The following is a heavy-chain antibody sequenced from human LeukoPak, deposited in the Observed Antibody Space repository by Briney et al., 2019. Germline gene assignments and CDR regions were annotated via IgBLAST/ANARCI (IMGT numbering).Heavy chain of an antibody. CDR2: INHSVST. J-gene: IGHJ4*02. V-gene: IGHV4-34*01. CDR1: GGSFSGYY. D-gene: IGHD3-10*01. CDR3: ARRYYGSGTPRGFDY. Sequence: SETLSLTCAVYGGSFSGYYWSWIRQPPGKGLEWVGEINHSVSTNYNPSLKRRATISVDTSKTQFSLKLSSVTSADTAVYYCARRYYGSGTPRGFDYWGQGTLVTVSS.